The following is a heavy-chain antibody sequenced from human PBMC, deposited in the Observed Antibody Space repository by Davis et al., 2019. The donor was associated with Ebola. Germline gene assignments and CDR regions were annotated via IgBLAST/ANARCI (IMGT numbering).Heavy chain of an antibody. CDR1: GASINSPSHY. CDR2: ISYSGSS. V-gene: IGHV4-39*01. CDR3: ARGPPPRYCSGGSCYQYNWFDP. D-gene: IGHD2-15*01. J-gene: IGHJ5*02. Sequence: SETLSLTCSVSGASINSPSHYWGWIRQLPGRGLEWLGSISYSGSSFYHPSLTGRLTLSVDTSRSQFSLRLTSVTATDTAVYYCARGPPPRYCSGGSCYQYNWFDPWGQGTLVTVSS.